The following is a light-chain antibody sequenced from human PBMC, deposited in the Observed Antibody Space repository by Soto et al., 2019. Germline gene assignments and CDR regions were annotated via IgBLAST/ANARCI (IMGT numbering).Light chain of an antibody. Sequence: DIHMTQSPSSVSASVGDSVTFTCRASQDIRSWLAWYQQKPGKAPKLLLYAATILQSGVPSRFSGSGSGTEFTLTISSLQPEDFATYYCQQANSLPLTFGGRTKVEIK. CDR2: AAT. J-gene: IGKJ4*01. V-gene: IGKV1-12*01. CDR1: QDIRSW. CDR3: QQANSLPLT.